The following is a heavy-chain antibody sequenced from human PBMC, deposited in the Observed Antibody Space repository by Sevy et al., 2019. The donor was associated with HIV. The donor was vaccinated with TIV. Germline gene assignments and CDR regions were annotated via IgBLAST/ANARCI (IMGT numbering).Heavy chain of an antibody. V-gene: IGHV3-30-3*01. CDR3: ARDRYYGSGSLTYYYYMDV. CDR1: GFTFSSYA. D-gene: IGHD3-10*01. J-gene: IGHJ6*03. Sequence: GGSLRLSCAASGFTFSSYAMHWVRQAPGKGLEWVAVISYDGSNKYYADSVKGRFTISRDNSKNRLYLQMNSLRAEDTDVYYCARDRYYGSGSLTYYYYMDVWGKGTTVTVSS. CDR2: ISYDGSNK.